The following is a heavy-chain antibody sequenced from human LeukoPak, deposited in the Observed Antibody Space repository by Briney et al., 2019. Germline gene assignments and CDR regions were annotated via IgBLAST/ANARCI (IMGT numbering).Heavy chain of an antibody. V-gene: IGHV3-23*01. CDR3: AKYSSSSNYYYGMDV. D-gene: IGHD6-6*01. CDR1: GFTFSSYA. Sequence: GGSLRLSCAASGFTFSSYAMSWVRQAPGKGLEWVSAISGSGGSTYYADSVKGRFTISRDNSKNTLSLQMNSLRAEDTAVYYCAKYSSSSNYYYGMDVWGQGTTVTVSS. J-gene: IGHJ6*02. CDR2: ISGSGGST.